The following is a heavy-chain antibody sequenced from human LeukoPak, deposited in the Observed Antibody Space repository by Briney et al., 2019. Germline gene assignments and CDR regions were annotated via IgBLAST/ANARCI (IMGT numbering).Heavy chain of an antibody. CDR1: GVTFSSYE. CDR3: ARESQSAYYFDSSGYEDAFDI. D-gene: IGHD3-22*01. V-gene: IGHV3-48*03. Sequence: GGSLRLSCAASGVTFSSYEMNWVRQAPGKGLEWVSYISSSGSTIYYADSVKGRFTISRDNAKTSLYLQMNSLRAEDTAVYYCARESQSAYYFDSSGYEDAFDIWGQGTMVTVSS. J-gene: IGHJ3*02. CDR2: ISSSGSTI.